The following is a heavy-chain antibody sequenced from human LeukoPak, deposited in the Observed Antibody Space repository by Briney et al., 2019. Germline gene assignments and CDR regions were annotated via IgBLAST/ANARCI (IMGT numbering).Heavy chain of an antibody. D-gene: IGHD5-12*01. CDR1: GFTFSSYG. CDR2: ISYDGSNK. J-gene: IGHJ4*02. CDR3: AKSVVATRYLVDY. Sequence: GRSLRLSCAASGFTFSSYGMHWVRQAPGKGLEWVAVISYDGSNKYYADSVKGRFTISRDNSKNTLYLQMNSLRAEDTAVYYCAKSVVATRYLVDYWGQGTLVTVPS. V-gene: IGHV3-30*18.